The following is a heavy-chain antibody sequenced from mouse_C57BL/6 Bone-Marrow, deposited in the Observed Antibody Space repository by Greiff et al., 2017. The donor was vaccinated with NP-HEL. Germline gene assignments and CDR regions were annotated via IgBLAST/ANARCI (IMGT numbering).Heavy chain of an antibody. CDR3: ARGVNYYGSSSDY. CDR1: GYTFTSYW. CDR2: IDPSDSYT. V-gene: IGHV1-69*01. J-gene: IGHJ2*01. Sequence: VQLQQSGAELVMPGASVKLSCKASGYTFTSYWMHWVKQRPGQGLEWIGEIDPSDSYTNYNQKFKGKSTLTVDKSSSTAYMQLSSLTSEDSAVYYCARGVNYYGSSSDYWGQGTTLTVSS. D-gene: IGHD1-1*01.